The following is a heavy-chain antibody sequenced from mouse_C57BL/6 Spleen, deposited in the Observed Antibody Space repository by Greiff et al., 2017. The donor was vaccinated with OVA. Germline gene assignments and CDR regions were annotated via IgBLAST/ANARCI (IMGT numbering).Heavy chain of an antibody. V-gene: IGHV5-17*01. Sequence: EVQLQESGGGLVKPGGSLKLSCAASGFTFSDYGMHWVRQAPEKGLEWVAYISSGSSTIYYADTVKGRFTISRDNAKNTLFLQMTSLGSEDTAMYYCAKTLFAYWGQGTLVTVSA. CDR1: GFTFSDYG. CDR3: AKTLFAY. J-gene: IGHJ3*01. CDR2: ISSGSSTI.